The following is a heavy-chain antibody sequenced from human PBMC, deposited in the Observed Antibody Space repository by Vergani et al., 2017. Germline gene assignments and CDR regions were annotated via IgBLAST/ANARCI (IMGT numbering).Heavy chain of an antibody. Sequence: QVQLVQSGAEVKKPGASVKVSCKASGYTFTSYGISWVRQAPGQGLEWMGWISAYNGNTNYAQKLQGRVTMTTDTSTSTAYMELRRLRSDDTAVYYCARVAYNRNDVGWFDPWGQGTLVTVSS. D-gene: IGHD1-20*01. CDR1: GYTFTSYG. CDR3: ARVAYNRNDVGWFDP. J-gene: IGHJ5*02. CDR2: ISAYNGNT. V-gene: IGHV1-18*01.